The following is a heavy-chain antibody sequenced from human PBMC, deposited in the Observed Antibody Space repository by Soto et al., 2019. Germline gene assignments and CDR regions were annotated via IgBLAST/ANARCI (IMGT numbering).Heavy chain of an antibody. Sequence: EVQLAESGGGMVQPGGSLRLSCVASGFTFSSYDMHWVRQAPGKGLEYVSSISSNGGTTYYGHSVKGRFTISRDNSKNTLYLQMGSLRAEDMAVYYCVRRVSGNYDYWGQGPLVTVSS. CDR3: VRRVSGNYDY. J-gene: IGHJ4*02. CDR2: ISSNGGTT. V-gene: IGHV3-64*01. CDR1: GFTFSSYD. D-gene: IGHD1-7*01.